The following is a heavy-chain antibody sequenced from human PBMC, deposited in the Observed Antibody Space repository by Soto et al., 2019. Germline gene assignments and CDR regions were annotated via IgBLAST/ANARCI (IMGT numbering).Heavy chain of an antibody. J-gene: IGHJ6*02. D-gene: IGHD2-15*01. Sequence: GASVKVSCKASGYTFDRYGISWVRQAPGQGLEWMGWISTYNGNTNYAQKLKGRVTMTTDTFTSTAYMELRSLTSDDTAVYYCAREGYCSSVSCALYSHEYFGMDVWGQGTTVTVSS. CDR3: AREGYCSSVSCALYSHEYFGMDV. V-gene: IGHV1-18*01. CDR2: ISTYNGNT. CDR1: GYTFDRYG.